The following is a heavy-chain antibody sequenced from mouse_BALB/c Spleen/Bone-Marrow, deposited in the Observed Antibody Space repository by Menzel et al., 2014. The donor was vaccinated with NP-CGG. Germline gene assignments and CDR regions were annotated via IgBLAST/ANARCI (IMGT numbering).Heavy chain of an antibody. D-gene: IGHD1-1*01. J-gene: IGHJ2*01. CDR2: IRNKPNGYTT. V-gene: IGHV7-3*02. CDR3: TRDMGLLRFDY. CDR1: GFTFTDYY. Sequence: EMQLVESGGGLVQPGGSLRLSCATSGFTFTDYYMSWVRQPPGKALEWLGFIRNKPNGYTTEYSASVKGRFTISRDNSQSILYLQMNTLRVEDSATYHCTRDMGLLRFDYWGQGTTLTVSS.